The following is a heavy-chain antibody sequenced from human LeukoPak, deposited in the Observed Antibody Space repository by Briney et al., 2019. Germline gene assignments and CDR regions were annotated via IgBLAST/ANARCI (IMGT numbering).Heavy chain of an antibody. CDR1: GGSISSYY. V-gene: IGHV4-59*12. Sequence: SGTLSLTCTVSGGSISSYYWSWIRQPPGKGLEWIGYIYYSGSTNYNPSLKSRVTISVDTSKNQFSLKLSSVTAADTAVYYCARGLHYYDSSGYYPNWGQGTLVTVSS. J-gene: IGHJ4*02. D-gene: IGHD3-22*01. CDR3: ARGLHYYDSSGYYPN. CDR2: IYYSGST.